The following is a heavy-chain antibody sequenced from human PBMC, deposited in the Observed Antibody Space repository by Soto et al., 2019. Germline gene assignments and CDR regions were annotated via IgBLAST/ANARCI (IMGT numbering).Heavy chain of an antibody. V-gene: IGHV3-53*01. J-gene: IGHJ4*02. D-gene: IGHD6-19*01. CDR1: GFTVSSNY. CDR3: ARDRSSGWYDY. Sequence: GGSLRLSXAASGFTVSSNYMSWVRQAPGKGLEWISVIYTGGSTYYADSVKGRFTISRDNPKNTVYLQMNSLRADDTAVYYCARDRSSGWYDYWGQGTLVTVSS. CDR2: IYTGGST.